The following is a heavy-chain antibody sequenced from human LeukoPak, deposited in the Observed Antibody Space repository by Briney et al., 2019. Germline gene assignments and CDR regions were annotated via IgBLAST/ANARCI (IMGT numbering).Heavy chain of an antibody. CDR2: ISGSGGST. V-gene: IGHV3-23*01. D-gene: IGHD1-26*01. CDR1: GFTFSSYA. CDR3: AKDHRGSYSHGAFDI. Sequence: GGSLRLSCAASGFTFSSYAMSWVRQAPGKGLEWVSAISGSGGSTYYADSVKGRFTIARDNSKNTLYLQMNSLRAEDTAVYYCAKDHRGSYSHGAFDIWGQGTMVTVSS. J-gene: IGHJ3*02.